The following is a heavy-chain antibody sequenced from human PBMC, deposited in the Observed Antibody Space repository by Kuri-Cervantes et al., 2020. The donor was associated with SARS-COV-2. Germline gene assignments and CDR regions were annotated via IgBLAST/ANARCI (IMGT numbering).Heavy chain of an antibody. V-gene: IGHV3-23*01. J-gene: IGHJ3*01. D-gene: IGHD1-26*01. CDR3: AKGSLGATSV. CDR1: GFTLSSYA. CDR2: ISGSGGST. Sequence: GESLKISCAASGFTLSSYAMSWVRQAPGKGLEWVSAISGSGGSTYYADSVKGRFTISRDNSKNTLYLQMNSLRAEDTAVYYCAKGSLGATSVWGQGTMVTVSS.